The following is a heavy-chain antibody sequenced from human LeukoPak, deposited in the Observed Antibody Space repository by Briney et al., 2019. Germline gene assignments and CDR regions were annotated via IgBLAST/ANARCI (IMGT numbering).Heavy chain of an antibody. V-gene: IGHV4-39*01. CDR1: GGSISSSSYY. CDR2: IYYSGST. CDR3: ASSYCSSTSCYYYYYMDV. Sequence: SETLSLTCTVFGGSISSSSYYWGWIRQPPGKGLEWIGSIYYSGSTYYNPSLKSRVTISVDTSKNQFSLKLSSVTAADTAVYYCASSYCSSTSCYYYYYMDVWGKGTTVTVSS. J-gene: IGHJ6*03. D-gene: IGHD2-2*01.